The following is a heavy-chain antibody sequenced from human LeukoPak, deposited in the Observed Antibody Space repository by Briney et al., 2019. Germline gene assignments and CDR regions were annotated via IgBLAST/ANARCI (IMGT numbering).Heavy chain of an antibody. CDR2: ISGSGGST. CDR1: GFTFSTYW. Sequence: GGSLRLSCAASGFTFSTYWMHWVRQAPGKGLEWVSAISGSGGSTYYADSVKGRFTISRDNSKNTLYLQMNSLRAEDTAVYYCANLLLSTYYDYVWGSSDYWGQGTLVTVSS. J-gene: IGHJ4*02. D-gene: IGHD3-16*01. CDR3: ANLLLSTYYDYVWGSSDY. V-gene: IGHV3-23*01.